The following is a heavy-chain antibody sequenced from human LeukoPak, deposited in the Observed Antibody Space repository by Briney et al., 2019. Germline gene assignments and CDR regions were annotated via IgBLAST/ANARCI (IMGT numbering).Heavy chain of an antibody. V-gene: IGHV3-64D*06. CDR1: GFTFSSYW. J-gene: IGHJ4*02. CDR3: VKDRWIDY. Sequence: GGSLRLSCAASGFTFSSYWMSWVRQAPGKGLQYVSSISSNGDSTYYAASVKGRFTISRDNSKSTLYLQMSSLRAEDTAVYYCVKDRWIDYWGQGALVTVSS. D-gene: IGHD5-24*01. CDR2: ISSNGDST.